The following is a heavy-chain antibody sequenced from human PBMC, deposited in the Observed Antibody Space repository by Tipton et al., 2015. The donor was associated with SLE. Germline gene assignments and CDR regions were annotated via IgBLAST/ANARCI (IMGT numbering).Heavy chain of an antibody. D-gene: IGHD6-13*01. CDR1: GGSFSGYY. CDR3: ARHNGYSSSWYYYYGMDV. J-gene: IGHJ6*02. CDR2: IYYSGST. Sequence: TLSLTCAVYGGSFSGYYWSWIRQPPGKGLEWIGSIYYSGSTYYNPSLKSRVTISVDTSKNQFSLKLSSVTAADTAVYYCARHNGYSSSWYYYYGMDVWGQGTTVTVSS. V-gene: IGHV4-34*01.